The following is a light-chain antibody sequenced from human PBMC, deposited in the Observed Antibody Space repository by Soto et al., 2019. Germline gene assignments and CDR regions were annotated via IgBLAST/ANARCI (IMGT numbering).Light chain of an antibody. V-gene: IGLV2-14*01. Sequence: QSALTQPASVSGSPGQSITISCTGTSSDVGGYNYVSWYQQHPGKAPKLLIYDVSNRPSGVSNRFSGSKSVKTASLTISGLEAEDEADYYCSSYTSSSTLVVFGGGTKLTVL. J-gene: IGLJ2*01. CDR3: SSYTSSSTLVV. CDR1: SSDVGGYNY. CDR2: DVS.